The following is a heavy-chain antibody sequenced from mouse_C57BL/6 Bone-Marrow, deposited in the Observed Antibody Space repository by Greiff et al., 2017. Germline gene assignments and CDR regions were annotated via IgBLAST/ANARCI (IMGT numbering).Heavy chain of an antibody. CDR1: GYTFTSYT. Sequence: QVQLQQSGAELARPGASVKMSCKASGYTFTSYTMHWVKQRPGQGLEWIGYINPSSGYTKYNQKFKDKATLTADKSSSTAYMQLSSLTSADSAVYYCAHYGAGAYWGQGTLVTVSA. J-gene: IGHJ3*01. CDR3: AHYGAGAY. D-gene: IGHD1-1*01. V-gene: IGHV1-4*01. CDR2: INPSSGYT.